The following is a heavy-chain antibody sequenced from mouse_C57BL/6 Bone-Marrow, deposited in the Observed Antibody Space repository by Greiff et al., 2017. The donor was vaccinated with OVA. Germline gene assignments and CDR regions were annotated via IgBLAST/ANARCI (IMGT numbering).Heavy chain of an antibody. CDR1: GYTFTDHT. CDR3: ATGWDVRGAWFAY. D-gene: IGHD4-1*01. J-gene: IGHJ3*01. Sequence: QVQLQQSDAELVKPGASVKISCKVSGYTFTDHTIHWMKQRPEQGLEWIGYIYPRDGSTKYNVKFKGKATLTADKSSSTAYMQLNSLTSEDSAVYFCATGWDVRGAWFAYWGQGTLVTVSA. CDR2: IYPRDGST. V-gene: IGHV1-78*01.